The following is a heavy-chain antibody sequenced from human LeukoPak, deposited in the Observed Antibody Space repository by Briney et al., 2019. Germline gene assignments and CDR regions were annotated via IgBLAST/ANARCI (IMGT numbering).Heavy chain of an antibody. Sequence: ETLSLTCTVSGGSISSYNMNWVRQAPGKGLEWVSYITLSGTSIYYADSVKGRFTISRDNAKNSLYLQMNTLRAEDTAVYYCASESPSSSSRTLDYWGQGTLVTVSS. CDR2: ITLSGTSI. CDR3: ASESPSSSSRTLDY. J-gene: IGHJ4*02. CDR1: GGSISSYN. V-gene: IGHV3-48*01. D-gene: IGHD2-2*01.